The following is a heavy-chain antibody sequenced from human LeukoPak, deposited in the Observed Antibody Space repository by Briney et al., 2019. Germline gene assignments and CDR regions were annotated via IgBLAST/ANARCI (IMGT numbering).Heavy chain of an antibody. Sequence: GGSLRLSCAASGFTFSSYWMSWVRQAPGKGLEWVANIKQDGSEKYYVDSVKGRFTISRDNAKNSLYLQMNSLRAEDTAVYYCARVAMVRGVRDKRPRYYFDYWGQGTLVAVSS. CDR1: GFTFSSYW. J-gene: IGHJ4*02. D-gene: IGHD3-10*01. V-gene: IGHV3-7*03. CDR2: IKQDGSEK. CDR3: ARVAMVRGVRDKRPRYYFDY.